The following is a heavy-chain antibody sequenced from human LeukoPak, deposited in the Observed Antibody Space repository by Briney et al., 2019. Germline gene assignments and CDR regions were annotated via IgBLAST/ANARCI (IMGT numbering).Heavy chain of an antibody. Sequence: PWASVTVSCKASGFTYTSSAMQWVRQARGQRLEWIGWIVVGSGNTNYAQKFQERVTITRDMSTSTAYMELSSLRSEDTAVYYCAADLSSSWYGYNWFDPWGQGTLVTVSS. D-gene: IGHD6-13*01. V-gene: IGHV1-58*02. CDR2: IVVGSGNT. CDR1: GFTYTSSA. J-gene: IGHJ5*02. CDR3: AADLSSSWYGYNWFDP.